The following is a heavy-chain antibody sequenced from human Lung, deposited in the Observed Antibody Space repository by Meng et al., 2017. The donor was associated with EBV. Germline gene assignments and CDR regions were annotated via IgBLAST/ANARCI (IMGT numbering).Heavy chain of an antibody. Sequence: QVQLGQSGAEVKKPGSSVKVSCKASGGTFSSYAISWVRQAPGQGLQYMGWISAYNGNTNYAQELQGRVTMTTDTSTSTAYMELRSLRFDDTAVYYCARFYCSSTSCPHVLFDYWGQGTLVTVSS. CDR2: ISAYNGNT. D-gene: IGHD2-2*01. CDR3: ARFYCSSTSCPHVLFDY. J-gene: IGHJ4*02. V-gene: IGHV1-18*01. CDR1: GGTFSSYA.